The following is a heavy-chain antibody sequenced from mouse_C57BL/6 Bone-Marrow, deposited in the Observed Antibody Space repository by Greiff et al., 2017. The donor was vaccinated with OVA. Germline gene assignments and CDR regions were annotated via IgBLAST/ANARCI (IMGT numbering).Heavy chain of an antibody. CDR1: GYTFTSHW. V-gene: IGHV1-56*01. J-gene: IGHJ2*01. D-gene: IGHD1-1*01. Sequence: VQLQQSGPELVRPGASVKISCKAPGYTFTSHWMQWVRQRPGQGLEWIGEIFPGSGSTYYNEKFKGKATLTVDTSSSTAYMQLSSLTSEDSAVYFCSRTYGSPWYFDYWGQGTTLTVSS. CDR2: IFPGSGST. CDR3: SRTYGSPWYFDY.